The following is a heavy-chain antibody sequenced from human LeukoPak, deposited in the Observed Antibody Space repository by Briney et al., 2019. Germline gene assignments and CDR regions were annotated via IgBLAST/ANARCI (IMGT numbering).Heavy chain of an antibody. CDR3: ARSRRFLEWLTFDY. J-gene: IGHJ4*02. Sequence: GGSLRLSCAASGFPFSDYYMSWIRQAPGKGLEWVSYISRSGSTIYYAGSGKGRFTISRDNAKNSLYLQMNSLRAEDTDVYSCARSRRFLEWLTFDYWGQGTLVTVSS. CDR1: GFPFSDYY. D-gene: IGHD3-3*01. CDR2: ISRSGSTI. V-gene: IGHV3-11*01.